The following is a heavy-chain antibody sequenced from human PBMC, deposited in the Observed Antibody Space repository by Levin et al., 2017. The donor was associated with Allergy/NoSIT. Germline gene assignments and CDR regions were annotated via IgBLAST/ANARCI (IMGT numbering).Heavy chain of an antibody. CDR1: GFTFSDYY. V-gene: IGHV3-11*05. J-gene: IGHJ4*02. D-gene: IGHD5-12*01. CDR2: ISSSSSYT. CDR3: AREEYSGYDPADY. Sequence: GESLKISCAASGFTFSDYYMSWIRQAPGKGLEWVSYISSSSSYTNYADSVKGRFTISRDNAKNSLYLQMNSLRAEDTAVYYCAREEYSGYDPADYWGQGTLVTVSS.